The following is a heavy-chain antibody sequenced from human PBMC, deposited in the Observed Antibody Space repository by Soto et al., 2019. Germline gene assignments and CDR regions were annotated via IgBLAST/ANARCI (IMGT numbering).Heavy chain of an antibody. Sequence: QVQLVQSGAEVKKPGASVKVSCKASGYTFTGYYIHWVRQAPGQGLEWMGWINPNSGGTIYAQKFQGWVTMTRDTSISTAHVEVSRLRSDDTAVYYCARSVAARPYYYYFMDVWGKGTTVTVSS. CDR2: INPNSGGT. J-gene: IGHJ6*03. V-gene: IGHV1-2*04. D-gene: IGHD6-6*01. CDR1: GYTFTGYY. CDR3: ARSVAARPYYYYFMDV.